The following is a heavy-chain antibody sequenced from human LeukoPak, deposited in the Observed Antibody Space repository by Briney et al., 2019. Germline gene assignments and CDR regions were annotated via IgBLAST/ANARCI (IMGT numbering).Heavy chain of an antibody. J-gene: IGHJ4*02. V-gene: IGHV1-69*17. CDR2: IIPIFGIA. CDR3: ARDKASTTWEPGSFDY. CDR1: GGTFSSYA. Sequence: GASVKVSCKASGGTFSSYAISWVRQAPGQGLEWMGGIIPIFGIANYAQKFQGRVTITADKSTSTAYMELSSLRSEDTAVYYCARDKASTTWEPGSFDYWGQGTLVTVSS. D-gene: IGHD1-26*01.